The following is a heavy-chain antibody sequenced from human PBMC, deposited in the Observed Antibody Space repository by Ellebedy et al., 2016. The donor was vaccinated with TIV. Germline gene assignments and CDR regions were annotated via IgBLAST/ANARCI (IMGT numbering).Heavy chain of an antibody. J-gene: IGHJ6*02. CDR1: GGSISSSNW. CDR3: ARDPLTTVTTLVYYYGMDV. D-gene: IGHD4-11*01. Sequence: MPSETLSLTCTVSGGSISSSNWWSWVRQPPGKGLEWIGEIYHSGSTNYNPSLKSRVTISVDTSKNQFSLKLSSVTAADTAVYYCARDPLTTVTTLVYYYGMDVWGQGTTVTVSS. V-gene: IGHV4-4*02. CDR2: IYHSGST.